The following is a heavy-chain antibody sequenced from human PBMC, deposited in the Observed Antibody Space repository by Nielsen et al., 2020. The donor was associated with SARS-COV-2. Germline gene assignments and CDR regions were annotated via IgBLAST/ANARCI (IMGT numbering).Heavy chain of an antibody. V-gene: IGHV4-59*12. CDR3: AREQPPTGYSSSWYPYYYYYYGMDV. D-gene: IGHD6-13*01. J-gene: IGHJ6*02. CDR2: IYYSGST. Sequence: SETLSLTCTVSGGSISSYYWSWIRQPPGKGLEWIGYIYYSGSTNYNPSLKSRVTISVDTSKNQFSLKLSSVTAADTAVYYCAREQPPTGYSSSWYPYYYYYYGMDVWGQGTTVTVSS. CDR1: GGSISSYY.